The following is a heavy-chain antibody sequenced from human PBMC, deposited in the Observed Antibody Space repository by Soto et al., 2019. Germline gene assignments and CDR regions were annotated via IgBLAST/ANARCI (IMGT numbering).Heavy chain of an antibody. CDR3: ARDKDSIPMDV. CDR1: GYSFTGNS. J-gene: IGHJ6*02. Sequence: GASVKVSCKASGYSFTGNSMHWVRQAPGQGLEWMGIINPSGGSTNYAQKFQGRVTMTRDTSTSTVYMELSSLRSEDTAVYYCARDKDSIPMDVWGQGTMVTVSS. V-gene: IGHV1-46*01. D-gene: IGHD2-15*01. CDR2: INPSGGST.